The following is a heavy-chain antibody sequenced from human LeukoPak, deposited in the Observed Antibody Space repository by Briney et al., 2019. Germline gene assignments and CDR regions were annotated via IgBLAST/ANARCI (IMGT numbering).Heavy chain of an antibody. Sequence: GGSLRLTCAASGFTFSNYWMTWVRQAPGQGPEFLANIKPTGSETYYVDPVKDRFTISRDNAKNLLFLQMNSLRGEDTALYYCGGFGYEAAVDLWGRGTLVTVSS. V-gene: IGHV3-7*01. J-gene: IGHJ4*02. CDR2: IKPTGSET. CDR3: GGFGYEAAVDL. D-gene: IGHD3-10*01. CDR1: GFTFSNYW.